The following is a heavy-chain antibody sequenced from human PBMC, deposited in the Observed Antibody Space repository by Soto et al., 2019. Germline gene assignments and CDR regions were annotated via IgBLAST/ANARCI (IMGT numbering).Heavy chain of an antibody. D-gene: IGHD7-27*01. CDR3: ARAKFESTGWHQFDI. V-gene: IGHV4-34*02. CDR2: VSHSGNT. CDR1: GGSFTGHF. J-gene: IGHJ4*02. Sequence: QVHLEQRGAGLLKPSETLSLTCTVSGGSFTGHFWSWVRQPPGKGLEWIGDVSHSGNTKYYPSLRSRVTLSVDSSKNQISLALTSVTAADTAVYYCARAKFESTGWHQFDIWGQGTLVTVSS.